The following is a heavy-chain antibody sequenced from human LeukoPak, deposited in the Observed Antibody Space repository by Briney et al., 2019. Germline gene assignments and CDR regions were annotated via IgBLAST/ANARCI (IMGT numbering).Heavy chain of an antibody. CDR3: ARGLWFGELYGGGWFDP. V-gene: IGHV1-2*02. CDR2: INPNSGGT. J-gene: IGHJ5*02. Sequence: ASVKVSCKASGYTFTSYYMHWGRQAPGQGVGWMGWINPNSGGTNYAQKFQGRVTMTRDTSIRTEYMEMSRQRYGETGGEYCARGLWFGELYGGGWFDPWGQGTLVTVSS. D-gene: IGHD3-10*01. CDR1: GYTFTSYY.